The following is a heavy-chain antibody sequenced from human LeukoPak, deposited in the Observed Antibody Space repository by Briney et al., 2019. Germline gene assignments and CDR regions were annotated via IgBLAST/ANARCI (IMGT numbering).Heavy chain of an antibody. Sequence: SQTLSLTCTVSGVSIGGGGYYWGWIRQPPGEGLEWIVYIYHTGTTSYNPSLKSRVTISVDTSKNQFSQRLSSVTAADTAVYYWASSHWGSYRYDFDSWGQGTLVTVSS. CDR3: ASSHWGSYRYDFDS. D-gene: IGHD3-16*02. V-gene: IGHV4-30-2*01. J-gene: IGHJ4*02. CDR1: GVSIGGGGYY. CDR2: IYHTGTT.